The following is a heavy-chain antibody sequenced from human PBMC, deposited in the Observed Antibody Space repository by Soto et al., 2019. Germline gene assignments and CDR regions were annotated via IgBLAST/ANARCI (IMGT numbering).Heavy chain of an antibody. D-gene: IGHD6-13*01. J-gene: IGHJ5*02. CDR1: GGSFSGYY. V-gene: IGHV4-34*01. CDR2: INHSGST. Sequence: SETLSLTCAVYGGSFSGYYWSWIRQPPGKGLEWIGEINHSGSTNYNPSLKSRVTISVDTSKNQFSLKLSSVTAADTAVYYCAGAVPGYSSRYGTHLWGQGTLVTVSS. CDR3: AGAVPGYSSRYGTHL.